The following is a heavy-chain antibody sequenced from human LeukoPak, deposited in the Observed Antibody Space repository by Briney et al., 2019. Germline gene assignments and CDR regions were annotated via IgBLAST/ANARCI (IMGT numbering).Heavy chain of an antibody. CDR3: AQRGVVIRVILVGFHKEAYYFES. CDR1: GITLNNYG. CDR2: ISDSAGST. J-gene: IGHJ4*02. D-gene: IGHD3/OR15-3a*01. V-gene: IGHV3-23*01. Sequence: GGSLRLSCAVSGITLNNYGKTSGRQAPGKRLEWVAGISDSAGSTKYADSVKGRFTISRDNPKNTLYLQMNSLRAEDTAVYFCAQRGVVIRVILVGFHKEAYYFESWGQGALVTVSS.